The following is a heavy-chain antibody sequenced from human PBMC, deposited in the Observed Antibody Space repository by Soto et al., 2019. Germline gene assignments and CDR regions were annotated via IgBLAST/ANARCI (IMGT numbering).Heavy chain of an antibody. J-gene: IGHJ4*02. CDR1: GFSLNTGGVG. Sequence: QITLKESGPTLVKPTQTLTLTCTFSGFSLNTGGVGVVWIRQPPGKALEWLAVIYWDGDKRYSPFMKSRLTITNDTSKNQVVLTMTNMDPVDTATYYCAHSPFFGDKLDYWGQGSLVTVSS. D-gene: IGHD2-21*01. V-gene: IGHV2-5*02. CDR2: IYWDGDK. CDR3: AHSPFFGDKLDY.